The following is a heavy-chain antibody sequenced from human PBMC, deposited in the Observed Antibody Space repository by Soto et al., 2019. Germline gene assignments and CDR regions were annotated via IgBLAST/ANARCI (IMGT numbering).Heavy chain of an antibody. D-gene: IGHD6-13*01. Sequence: VRSLRLSGALSGFTFSNFAMGWVRQAPGKGPEWLSSVSGGGSASFSADSVRGRFSVSRDNSKNTLFLQMNTLRVEDTAVYYCAKTRQAAAGTDFLDLWGKRTQVTVSS. CDR2: VSGGGSAS. J-gene: IGHJ4*02. CDR3: AKTRQAAAGTDFLDL. CDR1: GFTFSNFA. V-gene: IGHV3-23*01.